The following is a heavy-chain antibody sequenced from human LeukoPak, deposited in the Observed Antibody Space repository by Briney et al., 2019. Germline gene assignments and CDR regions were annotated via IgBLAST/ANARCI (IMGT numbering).Heavy chain of an antibody. CDR2: ISSNGGST. J-gene: IGHJ3*02. V-gene: IGHV3-64D*06. D-gene: IGHD5-18*01. CDR1: GFTFSSYA. Sequence: GGSLRLSCSASGFTFSSYAMHWVRQAPGKGLEYVSAISSNGGSTYYADSVKGRFTISRDNSKNTLCLQMSSLRAEDTAVYYCARSGIQLWLGAFDIWGQGTMVTVSS. CDR3: ARSGIQLWLGAFDI.